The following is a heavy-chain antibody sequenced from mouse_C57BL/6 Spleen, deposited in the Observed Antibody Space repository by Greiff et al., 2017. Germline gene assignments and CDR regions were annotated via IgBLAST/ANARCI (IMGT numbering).Heavy chain of an antibody. D-gene: IGHD1-1*01. CDR2: ISYDGSN. V-gene: IGHV3-6*01. CDR1: GYSITSGYY. J-gene: IGHJ2*01. CDR3: ARSDYYGSSYFDY. Sequence: ESGPGLVKPSQSLSLTCSVTGYSITSGYYWNWIRQFPGNKLEWMGYISYDGSNNYNPSLKNRISITRDTSKNQFFLKLNSVTTEDTATYYCARSDYYGSSYFDYWGQGTTLTVSS.